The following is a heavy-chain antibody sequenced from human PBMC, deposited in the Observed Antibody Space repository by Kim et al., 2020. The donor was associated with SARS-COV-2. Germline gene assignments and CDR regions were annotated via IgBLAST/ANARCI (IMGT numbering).Heavy chain of an antibody. Sequence: SLKSRGTISVDTSKNQFSLKLSSVTAADTAVYYCARGISDSSGYLYYFDCWGQGTLVTVSS. J-gene: IGHJ4*02. V-gene: IGHV4-31*02. D-gene: IGHD3-22*01. CDR3: ARGISDSSGYLYYFDC.